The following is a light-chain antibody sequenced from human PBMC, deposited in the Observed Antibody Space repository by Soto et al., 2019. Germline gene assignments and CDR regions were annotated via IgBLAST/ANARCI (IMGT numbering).Light chain of an antibody. J-gene: IGKJ1*01. CDR1: QSVFSS. CDR3: KQYHSWPA. Sequence: DIVLTQSPGTLSVSAGDRATLSCRASQSVFSSLAWYQQRPGQAPRLLIYGSATRATGIQDRFSGSGSGTDSTLTISSLQSEDSAVYYCKQYHSWPAFGQGTKVDIK. V-gene: IGKV3D-15*01. CDR2: GSA.